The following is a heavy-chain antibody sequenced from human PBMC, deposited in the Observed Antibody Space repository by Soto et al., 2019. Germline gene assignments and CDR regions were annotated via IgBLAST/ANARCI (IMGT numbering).Heavy chain of an antibody. J-gene: IGHJ4*02. CDR2: IDVGNGNT. CDR3: ARDGSRSWSSHYCFDY. CDR1: GYTFTSYA. V-gene: IGHV1-3*01. Sequence: GASVKVSCKASGYTFTSYAIHWVRQAPGQKLEWMGWIDVGNGNTKYSQRFQGRVTITSDTSANTAYMELSSLRSEDTAVYYCARDGSRSWSSHYCFDYWGQGTLVTVSS. D-gene: IGHD6-13*01.